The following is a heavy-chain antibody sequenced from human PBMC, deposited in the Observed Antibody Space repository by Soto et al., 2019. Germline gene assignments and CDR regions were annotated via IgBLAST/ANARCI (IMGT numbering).Heavy chain of an antibody. D-gene: IGHD1-26*01. CDR1: GGSISSYY. J-gene: IGHJ4*02. CDR2: IYYSGST. Sequence: PSETLSLTCTVSGGSISSYYWSWIRQPPGKGLEWIGYIYYSGSTNYNPSLKSRVTISVDTSKNQFSLKLSSVTAADTAVYYCAREDGYYNFVDYWGLGTLVTVSS. V-gene: IGHV4-59*01. CDR3: AREDGYYNFVDY.